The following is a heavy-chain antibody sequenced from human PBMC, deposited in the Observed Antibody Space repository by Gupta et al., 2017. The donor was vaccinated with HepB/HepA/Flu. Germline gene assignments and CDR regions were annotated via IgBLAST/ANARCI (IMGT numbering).Heavy chain of an antibody. D-gene: IGHD5-12*01. CDR2: IYYSGST. Sequence: QVQLQESGPGLVKPSETLSLTCTVSGGYISSYYWSWIRQPPGKGLEWIVYIYYSGSTNCNPSLKSRVTISVDTSKNQFSLKLSSVTAADTAVYYCARGGGFSGWYFDLWGRVTLVTVSS. CDR3: ARGGGFSGWYFDL. V-gene: IGHV4-59*08. CDR1: GGYISSYY. J-gene: IGHJ2*01.